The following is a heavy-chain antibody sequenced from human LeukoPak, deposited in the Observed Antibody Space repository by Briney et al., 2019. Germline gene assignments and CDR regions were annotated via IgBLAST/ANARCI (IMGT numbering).Heavy chain of an antibody. V-gene: IGHV3-30*02. Sequence: GGSLRLSCAASGFTFSGYGMHWVRQAPGKGLEWVAFIEYDGSNKYYADSVKGRFTISRDNSKNTLFLQMNSLRAADTAVYYCTKDLLRYYYGSGSSPLSFDYWGQGTLVTVSS. CDR1: GFTFSGYG. J-gene: IGHJ4*02. CDR2: IEYDGSNK. D-gene: IGHD3-10*01. CDR3: TKDLLRYYYGSGSSPLSFDY.